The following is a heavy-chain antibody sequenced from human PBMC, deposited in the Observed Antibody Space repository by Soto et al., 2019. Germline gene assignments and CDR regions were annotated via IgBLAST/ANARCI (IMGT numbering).Heavy chain of an antibody. CDR3: ASTVCGSTSCSHYYGMDV. CDR1: GGTFSSYA. D-gene: IGHD2-2*01. J-gene: IGHJ6*02. Sequence: SVKVSCKASGGTFSSYAISWVRQAPGQGLEWMGGIIPIFGTANYAQKFQGRVTITADESTSTAYMELSSLRSEDTAVYYCASTVCGSTSCSHYYGMDVWGQGTTVTVSS. CDR2: IIPIFGTA. V-gene: IGHV1-69*13.